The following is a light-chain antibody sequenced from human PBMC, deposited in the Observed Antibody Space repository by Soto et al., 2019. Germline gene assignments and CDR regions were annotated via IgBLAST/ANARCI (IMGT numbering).Light chain of an antibody. Sequence: EIVLTQSPATLSLSPGERATLSCRASQSVDNYLAWYQQKPGQGPRLLIYDASNRATGSPARFSGSGSGTDFALTISSPEPEDFAVYYCQQRYNPGTFGGGTKVEIK. CDR2: DAS. CDR1: QSVDNY. V-gene: IGKV3-11*01. J-gene: IGKJ4*01. CDR3: QQRYNPGT.